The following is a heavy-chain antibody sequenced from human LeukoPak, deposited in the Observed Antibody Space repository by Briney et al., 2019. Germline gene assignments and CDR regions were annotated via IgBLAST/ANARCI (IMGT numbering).Heavy chain of an antibody. CDR3: AREGTRGYSQWMVQNNWFDP. CDR1: GGSISSYY. V-gene: IGHV4-59*12. Sequence: SETLSLTCTVSGGSISSYYWSWIRQPPGKGLEWVGYIYYSGSTNYNPSLKSRVTISVDTSKNQFYLKLSSVTAADTAVYYCAREGTRGYSQWMVQNNWFDPWGQGTLVIVSS. CDR2: IYYSGST. D-gene: IGHD5-18*01. J-gene: IGHJ5*02.